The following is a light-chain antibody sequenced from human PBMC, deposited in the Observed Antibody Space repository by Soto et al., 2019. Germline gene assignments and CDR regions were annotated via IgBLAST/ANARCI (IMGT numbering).Light chain of an antibody. CDR2: EVS. Sequence: QSALTQPPSASGSPGQSVTISCTGTSSDVGGYNYVSWYQQHPGKAPKLMIYEVSKRPSGVPDRFSGSKSGNTASLTVSGLQAEDEADSYCSSYAGSNNFFGGGTKLTVL. J-gene: IGLJ2*01. CDR1: SSDVGGYNY. V-gene: IGLV2-8*01. CDR3: SSYAGSNNF.